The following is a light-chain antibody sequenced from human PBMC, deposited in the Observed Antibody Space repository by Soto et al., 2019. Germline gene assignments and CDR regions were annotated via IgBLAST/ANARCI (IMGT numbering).Light chain of an antibody. Sequence: QSLRTQPASVSGSPGHSITISCTGTTSDIAGYNYVSWYQQHPGKAPKLLIYEVTSRASGVSHRFSGSKSGNTASLTISGLQAEEEAESYCNSSTSASFYVFGTGTKVTVL. V-gene: IGLV2-14*01. CDR3: NSSTSASFYV. J-gene: IGLJ1*01. CDR1: TSDIAGYNY. CDR2: EVT.